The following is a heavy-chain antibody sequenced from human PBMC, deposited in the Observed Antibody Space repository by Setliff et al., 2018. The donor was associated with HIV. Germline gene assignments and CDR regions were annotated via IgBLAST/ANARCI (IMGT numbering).Heavy chain of an antibody. CDR2: VDYSGDT. CDR3: TRGPGGAVPKPLEAFDV. J-gene: IGHJ3*01. V-gene: IGHV4-59*11. D-gene: IGHD1-26*01. Sequence: SETLSLTCSISGATIHYHYWSWIRQPPGKGLEWIGYVDYSGDTEYNPSLQSRATISRDPSKSQVSLTLNSATAADTAVYYCTRGPGGAVPKPLEAFDVWGRGAVVTVSS. CDR1: GATIHYHY.